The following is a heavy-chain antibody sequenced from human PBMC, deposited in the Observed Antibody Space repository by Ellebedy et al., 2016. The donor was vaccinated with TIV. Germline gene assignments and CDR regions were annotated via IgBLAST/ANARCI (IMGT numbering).Heavy chain of an antibody. J-gene: IGHJ3*02. D-gene: IGHD3-9*01. CDR2: ISTYKDYT. CDR1: GYTFTTYG. CDR3: AILYYDFLTGYTGHDAFDI. V-gene: IGHV1-18*01. Sequence: ASVKVSCKTSGYTFTTYGINWVRQAPGQGLEWMGWISTYKDYTNYAQKFQGRVTMTTDTSTSTAYMELRSLRSDDPAVYYCAILYYDFLTGYTGHDAFDIWGQGTMVTVSS.